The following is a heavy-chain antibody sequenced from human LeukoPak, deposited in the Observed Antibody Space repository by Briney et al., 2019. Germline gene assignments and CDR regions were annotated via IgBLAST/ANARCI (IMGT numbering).Heavy chain of an antibody. J-gene: IGHJ5*02. Sequence: ASVKVSCKSSGYTFTSYDINWVRQAAGQGLEWMGWMNAHSGNAGCAQKFQGRVTMTRDTSISTAYMELSSLRSDDTAVYYCARIPQRVPHNWFDPWGQGTLVTVSS. V-gene: IGHV1-8*01. D-gene: IGHD2-2*01. CDR1: GYTFTSYD. CDR2: MNAHSGNA. CDR3: ARIPQRVPHNWFDP.